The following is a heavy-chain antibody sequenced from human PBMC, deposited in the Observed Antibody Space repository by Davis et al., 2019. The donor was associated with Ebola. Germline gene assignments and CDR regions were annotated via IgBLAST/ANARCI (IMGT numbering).Heavy chain of an antibody. V-gene: IGHV3-23*01. D-gene: IGHD6-19*01. Sequence: PGGSLRLSCAASGFTFRSYAMSWVRQAPGKGLGWVSAISGSGGSTYYADSVKGRFTISRDNSKNTLYLQMNSLRAEDTAVYYCAKAHGYSSGWYGGDDYWGQGTLVTVSS. CDR1: GFTFRSYA. J-gene: IGHJ4*02. CDR3: AKAHGYSSGWYGGDDY. CDR2: ISGSGGST.